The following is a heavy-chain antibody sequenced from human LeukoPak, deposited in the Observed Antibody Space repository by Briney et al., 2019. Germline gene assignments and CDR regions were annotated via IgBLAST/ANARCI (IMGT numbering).Heavy chain of an antibody. V-gene: IGHV3-23*01. CDR3: AKQSSSITMIVVVIKVNYFDY. Sequence: PGGSLRLSCAASGFTFSSYAMSWVRQAPGKGLEWVSAISGSGGSTYYADSVKGRFTISRDNSKNTLYLQMNSLRAEDTAVYYCAKQSSSITMIVVVIKVNYFDYWGQGTLVTVSS. CDR2: ISGSGGST. D-gene: IGHD3-22*01. J-gene: IGHJ4*02. CDR1: GFTFSSYA.